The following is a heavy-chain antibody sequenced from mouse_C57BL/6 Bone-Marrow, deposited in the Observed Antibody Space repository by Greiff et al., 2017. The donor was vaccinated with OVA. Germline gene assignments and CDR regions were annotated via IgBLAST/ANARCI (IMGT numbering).Heavy chain of an antibody. CDR2: IDPSDSET. J-gene: IGHJ1*03. CDR3: ARGIYYGSSFNWYFDV. V-gene: IGHV1-52*01. CDR1: GYTFTNYC. Sequence: QVQLQQPGAELVRPGSSVKLSCKASGYTFTNYCMNWVKQRPIQGLEWIGNIDPSDSETHYNQKFKDKATLTVDKSSSTAYMQLRSLTSEDSAVYYCARGIYYGSSFNWYFDVWGTGTTVTFSS. D-gene: IGHD1-1*01.